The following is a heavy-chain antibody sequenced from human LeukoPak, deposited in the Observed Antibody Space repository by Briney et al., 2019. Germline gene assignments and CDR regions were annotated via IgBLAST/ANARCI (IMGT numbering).Heavy chain of an antibody. J-gene: IGHJ6*02. V-gene: IGHV4-30-2*01. Sequence: PSETLSLTCAVSGGSNSSGGYSWSWIRQPPGKGLEWIGYIYHSGSTYYNPSLKSRVTISVDRSKNQFSLKLSSVTAADTAVYYCARGGPYYGMDVWGQGTTVTVSS. CDR3: ARGGPYYGMDV. CDR1: GGSNSSGGYS. CDR2: IYHSGST.